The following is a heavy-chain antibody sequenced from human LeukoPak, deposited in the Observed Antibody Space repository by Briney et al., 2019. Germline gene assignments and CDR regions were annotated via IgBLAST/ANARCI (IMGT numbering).Heavy chain of an antibody. CDR3: ARGLGAAAASNLDYFDY. Sequence: SETLSLTRAVYRGSFSGYYWSWIRQPPRKGLEWIGEINQSGSTNYNPSLKSRVTISVDTSKNQFSLKLSSVTAADTAVYCCARGLGAAAASNLDYFDYWGEGTLVTVSS. J-gene: IGHJ4*02. CDR2: INQSGST. D-gene: IGHD6-13*01. CDR1: RGSFSGYY. V-gene: IGHV4-34*01.